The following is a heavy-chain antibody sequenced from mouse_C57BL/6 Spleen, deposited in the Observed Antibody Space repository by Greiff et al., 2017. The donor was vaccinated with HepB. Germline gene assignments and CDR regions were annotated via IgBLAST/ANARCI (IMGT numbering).Heavy chain of an antibody. J-gene: IGHJ2*01. CDR3: ARRPYPNWGEDY. V-gene: IGHV1-69*01. D-gene: IGHD4-1*02. Sequence: VQLQQPGAELVMPGASVKLSCKASGYTFTSYWMHWVKQRPGQGLEWIGEIDPSDSYTNYNQKFKGKSTLTVDKSSSTAYMQLSSLTSEDSAVYYCARRPYPNWGEDYWGQGTTLTVSS. CDR1: GYTFTSYW. CDR2: IDPSDSYT.